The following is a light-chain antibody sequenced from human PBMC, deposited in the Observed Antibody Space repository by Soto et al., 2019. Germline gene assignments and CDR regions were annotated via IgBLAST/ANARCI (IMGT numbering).Light chain of an antibody. J-gene: IGKJ2*01. CDR1: QSVNNN. Sequence: EIVMTQSPATLSVSPGEGATLSCRASQSVNNNLAWYQQKPGQAPRLLIYGVSTWAAGIPARFSGSGSGTEFTLTISSLQSEDFAVYYCQQYTHRPTMYTSGQGTKLEIK. CDR2: GVS. V-gene: IGKV3-15*01. CDR3: QQYTHRPTMYT.